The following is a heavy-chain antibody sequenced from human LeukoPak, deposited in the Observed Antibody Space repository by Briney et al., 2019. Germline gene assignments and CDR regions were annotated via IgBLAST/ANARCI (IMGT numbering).Heavy chain of an antibody. D-gene: IGHD7-27*01. J-gene: IGHJ6*02. Sequence: GGSLRLSCAASGFTFSSYSMTWVRQVPGKGLEWVSVIRGSGYSTYYADSVKGRFTLSRDNSKTKLYLQMNSLRAEDTAVYYCAKDTPSPGDRWGLDVWGQGTTVTVSS. V-gene: IGHV3-23*01. CDR1: GFTFSSYS. CDR3: AKDTPSPGDRWGLDV. CDR2: IRGSGYST.